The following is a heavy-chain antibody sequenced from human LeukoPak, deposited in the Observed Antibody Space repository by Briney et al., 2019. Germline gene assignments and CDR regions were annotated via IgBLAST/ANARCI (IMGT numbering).Heavy chain of an antibody. Sequence: GGSLRLSCAASGFSFMNAWMIWVRQAPGKGLEWVGRIKSNADGGTPDYAAPARGRFTISRDDSKNTLYLQMNSLKTEDTAVYYCAKDRGWELPRDAFDIWGQGTMVTVSS. CDR1: GFSFMNAW. V-gene: IGHV3-15*01. J-gene: IGHJ3*02. D-gene: IGHD1-26*01. CDR2: IKSNADGGTP. CDR3: AKDRGWELPRDAFDI.